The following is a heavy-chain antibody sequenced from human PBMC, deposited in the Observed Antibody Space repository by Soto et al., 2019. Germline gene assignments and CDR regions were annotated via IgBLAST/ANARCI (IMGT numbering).Heavy chain of an antibody. V-gene: IGHV3-23*01. J-gene: IGHJ6*03. Sequence: GGSLRLSCAASGFTFGTYAMKWLRQAPGRGLECVSFISGSGRTTYYADSVKGRFTVSRDNSKNTMYLQMNSLRAEDTALYYCAKFRGPSYSYYYMDFRAKRTTVTVSS. CDR2: ISGSGRTT. CDR1: GFTFGTYA. CDR3: AKFRGPSYSYYYMDF. D-gene: IGHD3-16*01.